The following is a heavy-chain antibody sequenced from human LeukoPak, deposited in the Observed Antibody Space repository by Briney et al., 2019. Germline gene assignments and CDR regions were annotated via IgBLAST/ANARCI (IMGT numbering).Heavy chain of an antibody. J-gene: IGHJ5*02. V-gene: IGHV3-23*01. CDR2: ISGSGGST. D-gene: IGHD1-26*01. Sequence: GSLRLSCAASGFAFSSYGMSWVRQAPGKGLEWVSAISGSGGSTYYADSVKGRFTISRDNSKNTLYLQMNSLRAEDTAVYYCAKDDSIVGATDWFDPWGQGTLVTVSS. CDR3: AKDDSIVGATDWFDP. CDR1: GFAFSSYG.